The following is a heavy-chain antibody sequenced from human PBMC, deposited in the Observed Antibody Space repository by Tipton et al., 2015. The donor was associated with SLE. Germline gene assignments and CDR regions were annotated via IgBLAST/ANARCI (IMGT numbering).Heavy chain of an antibody. D-gene: IGHD3-9*01. V-gene: IGHV3-33*06. CDR3: VKELGLGGRYFDRGYYFDH. J-gene: IGHJ4*02. Sequence: RSLRLSCATSGFSFSDYGMHWVRQAPGRGLEWVAVTWFDESVKDYADSVKGRFTVSRGYSKSTLHLEMSSLRAEDTAVYYCVKELGLGGRYFDRGYYFDHWGQGTLVTVSS. CDR1: GFSFSDYG. CDR2: TWFDESVK.